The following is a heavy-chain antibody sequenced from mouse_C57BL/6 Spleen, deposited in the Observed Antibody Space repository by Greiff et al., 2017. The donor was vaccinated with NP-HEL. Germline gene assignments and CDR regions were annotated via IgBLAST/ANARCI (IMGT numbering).Heavy chain of an antibody. J-gene: IGHJ2*01. CDR1: GFTFSSYA. CDR2: ISDGGSYT. V-gene: IGHV5-4*01. D-gene: IGHD2-4*01. Sequence: VQLKESGGGLVKPGGSLKLSCAASGFTFSSYAMSWVRQTPEKRLEWVATISDGGSYTYYPDNVKGRFTISRDNAKNNLYLQMSHLKSEDTAMYYCARDRKQGNDYRDYYFDYWGQGTTLTVSS. CDR3: ARDRKQGNDYRDYYFDY.